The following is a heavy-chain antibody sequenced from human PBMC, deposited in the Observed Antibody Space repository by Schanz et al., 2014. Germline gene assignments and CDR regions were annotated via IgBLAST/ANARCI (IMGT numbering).Heavy chain of an antibody. V-gene: IGHV4-61*08. D-gene: IGHD3-10*01. Sequence: QVQLQQWGAGLLKPSETLSLTCAVSGGSVSSGGDYWSWIRQHPGKGLEWIGFISYSGSSDYNPSLKSRVTISVDTSKSQFSLKLSSVTAADTAVYYCARGGYGSGSYREFDYWGQGTLVTVSS. CDR2: ISYSGSS. J-gene: IGHJ4*02. CDR3: ARGGYGSGSYREFDY. CDR1: GGSVSSGGDY.